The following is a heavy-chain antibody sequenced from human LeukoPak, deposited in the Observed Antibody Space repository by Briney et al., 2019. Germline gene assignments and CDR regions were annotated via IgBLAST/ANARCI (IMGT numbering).Heavy chain of an antibody. CDR1: GFTFSSYG. CDR2: ISYDGSNK. Sequence: GGSLRLSCAASGFTFSSYGMHWVRQAPGKGLEWVAVISYDGSNKYYADSVKGRFTISGDNSKNTLYLQMNSLRAEDTAVYYCAKGSNTHLFDYWGQGTLVTVSS. D-gene: IGHD2-2*02. CDR3: AKGSNTHLFDY. J-gene: IGHJ4*02. V-gene: IGHV3-30*18.